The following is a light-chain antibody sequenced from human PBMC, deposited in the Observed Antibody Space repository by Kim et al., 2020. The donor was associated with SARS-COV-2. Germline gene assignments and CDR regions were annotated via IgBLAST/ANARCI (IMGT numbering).Light chain of an antibody. CDR2: DAS. V-gene: IGKV3-11*01. Sequence: SPGDRASHPCTARQSVSSYLGWDQQEPGQSHRLHLYDASHRAAGIPARFSGSGSGTDFTLTISSLQPEDFAVYYCQQRSNWPPLTFGGGTKVDIK. CDR3: QQRSNWPPLT. J-gene: IGKJ4*01. CDR1: QSVSSY.